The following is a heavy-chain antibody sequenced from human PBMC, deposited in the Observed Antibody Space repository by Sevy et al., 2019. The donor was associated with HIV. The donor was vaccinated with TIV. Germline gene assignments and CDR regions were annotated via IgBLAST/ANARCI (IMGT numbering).Heavy chain of an antibody. V-gene: IGHV1-46*01. Sequence: ASVKVSCKASGYTFTSYYMHWVRQAPGQGLEWMGIINPSGGSTSYAQKFQGRVTMTRDTSTSTVYMELSSLRSEDTAVYYCARVGRLTGDPVRYFDYWGQGTLVTVSS. J-gene: IGHJ4*02. CDR1: GYTFTSYY. CDR2: INPSGGST. CDR3: ARVGRLTGDPVRYFDY. D-gene: IGHD7-27*01.